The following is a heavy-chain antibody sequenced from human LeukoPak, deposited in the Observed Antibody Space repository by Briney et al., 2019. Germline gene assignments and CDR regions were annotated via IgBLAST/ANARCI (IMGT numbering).Heavy chain of an antibody. D-gene: IGHD5-18*01. CDR1: GGSFSGYY. J-gene: IGHJ4*02. CDR3: ARGSTWMQLWLRSYYFDY. CDR2: INHSGST. V-gene: IGHV4-34*01. Sequence: SETLSLTCAVYGGSFSGYYWSWIRQPPGKGLEWIGEINHSGSTNYNPSLKSRVTISVDTSKNQFSLKLSSVTAADTAVYYCARGSTWMQLWLRSYYFDYWGQGTLVTVSS.